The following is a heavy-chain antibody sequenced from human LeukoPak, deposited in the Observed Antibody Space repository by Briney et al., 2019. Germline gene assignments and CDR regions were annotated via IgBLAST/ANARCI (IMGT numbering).Heavy chain of an antibody. CDR1: GYSFTDYY. Sequence: ASVKVSCKASGYSFTDYYMHWVRQAPGQGLEWMGWINPKNGDTKYAREFQGRVTMTRDTSITTVYMDLSGLISDDTAVYYCARDNQQLDFDYWGQGTLVTVSS. CDR2: INPKNGDT. D-gene: IGHD6-13*01. CDR3: ARDNQQLDFDY. V-gene: IGHV1-2*02. J-gene: IGHJ4*02.